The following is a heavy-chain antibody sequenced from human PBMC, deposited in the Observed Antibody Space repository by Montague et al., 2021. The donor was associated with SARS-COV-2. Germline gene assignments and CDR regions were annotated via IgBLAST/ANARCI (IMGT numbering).Heavy chain of an antibody. CDR3: ARGHLSVSMIVVVFTSASYYFDY. CDR1: GGSFGDGH. Sequence: SETLSLTCGVYGGSFGDGHWSWIRQPPGKGLEWIGDIKQSGSTNYNPSLKSRVTIPVDTSRNQFSLKLTSVTAADTAVYFCARGHLSVSMIVVVFTSASYYFDYWGQGALVTVSS. J-gene: IGHJ4*02. V-gene: IGHV4-34*01. CDR2: IKQSGST. D-gene: IGHD3-22*01.